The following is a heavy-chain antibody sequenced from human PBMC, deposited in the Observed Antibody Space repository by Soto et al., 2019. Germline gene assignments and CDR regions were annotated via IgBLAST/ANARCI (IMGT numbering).Heavy chain of an antibody. V-gene: IGHV3-30*18. D-gene: IGHD3-3*01. CDR1: GFTFSSYG. CDR3: AKDTPQFRFLEWLSHPGPGGMDV. J-gene: IGHJ6*02. CDR2: ISYDGSNK. Sequence: GGSLRLSCAASGFTFSSYGMHWVRQAPGKGLEWVAVISYDGSNKYYADSVKGRFTISRDNSKNTLYLRMNSLRAEDTAVYYCAKDTPQFRFLEWLSHPGPGGMDVWGQGTTVTVSS.